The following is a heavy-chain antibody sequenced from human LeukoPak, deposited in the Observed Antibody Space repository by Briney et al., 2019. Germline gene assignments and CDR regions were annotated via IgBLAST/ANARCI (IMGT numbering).Heavy chain of an antibody. CDR2: INPKSGVT. V-gene: IGHV1-2*02. CDR3: ARDLFYSVSGTYYNVGRVFNY. CDR1: GYTFSDYY. J-gene: IGHJ4*02. D-gene: IGHD3-10*01. Sequence: ASVKVSCTASGYTFSDYYIHWLRQAPGQGLEWMGWINPKSGVTNFAQYFQGRVTMTRDTSSTTVYMELTSLRSDDTAVYYCARDLFYSVSGTYYNVGRVFNYWGQGTLVTVSS.